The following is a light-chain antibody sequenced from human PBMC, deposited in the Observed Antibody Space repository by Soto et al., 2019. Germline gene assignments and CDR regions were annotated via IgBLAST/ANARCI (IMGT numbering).Light chain of an antibody. V-gene: IGKV1-5*03. J-gene: IGKJ1*01. Sequence: DIQMTQSPSTLSASVGDRVTITCRASQSLNGWLAWYQQKPGKAPKLLIFKTSSLESGVPSRFSGSGSGTDFTLTISSLQSEDFAVYYCQQYDNWPWTFGQGTKVDI. CDR3: QQYDNWPWT. CDR1: QSLNGW. CDR2: KTS.